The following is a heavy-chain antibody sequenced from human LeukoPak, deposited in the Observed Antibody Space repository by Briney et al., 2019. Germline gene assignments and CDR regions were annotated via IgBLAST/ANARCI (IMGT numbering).Heavy chain of an antibody. D-gene: IGHD5/OR15-5a*01. CDR1: GFTFSDNF. Sequence: PGGSLRLSCAGSGFTFSDNFLTWIRQTPGKGLEWVAYISSSGGNIHYADSVKGRFTISRDNAKNSLFLQMNSLRDEDTAVYYCARGRMVSTGLSSWGQGTLVSVSS. J-gene: IGHJ5*02. CDR2: ISSSGGNI. V-gene: IGHV3-11*01. CDR3: ARGRMVSTGLSS.